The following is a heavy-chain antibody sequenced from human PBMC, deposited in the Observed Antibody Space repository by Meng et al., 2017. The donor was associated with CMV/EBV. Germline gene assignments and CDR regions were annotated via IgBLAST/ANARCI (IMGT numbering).Heavy chain of an antibody. CDR1: GGSISSGDYY. CDR2: ISYCGST. Sequence: QVPLQDPVQRLVNLSQTLSLPCNASGGSISSGDYYWRWSRQPPGKGLEWNGYISYCGSTYNSPSLKSRVTISDDSSKNQFSLKLSSVTAEDTAVYDCAREGDNSFDYWGQGTLVTVSS. J-gene: IGHJ4*02. CDR3: AREGDNSFDY. V-gene: IGHV4-30-4*08. D-gene: IGHD1-1*01.